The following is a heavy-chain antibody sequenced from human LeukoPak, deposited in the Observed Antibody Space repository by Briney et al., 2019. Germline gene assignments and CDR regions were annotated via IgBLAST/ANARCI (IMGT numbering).Heavy chain of an antibody. CDR3: SIHDILTGVDY. D-gene: IGHD3-9*01. Sequence: GGSLRLSCAASGFTFSGSAMHWVRQASGKGLEWVGRIRSKANSYATAYAASVKGRFTISGDESKNTAYLQMNSLNTEDTAVYYCSIHDILTGVDYWGQGTLVTVSS. CDR1: GFTFSGSA. J-gene: IGHJ4*02. CDR2: IRSKANSYAT. V-gene: IGHV3-73*01.